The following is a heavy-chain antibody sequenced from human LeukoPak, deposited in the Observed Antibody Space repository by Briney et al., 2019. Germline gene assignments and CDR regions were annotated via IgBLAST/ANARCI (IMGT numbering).Heavy chain of an antibody. V-gene: IGHV4-39*01. CDR3: ARIRYSENIDY. Sequence: SETLSLTCTVSGGSISSSSFYWGWIRQPPGKGLECIGSIYYSGRTYYNPSLKSRVTISVDTSKNQFSLKLSSVTAADTAVYYCARIRYSENIDYWGQGTLVSVSS. J-gene: IGHJ4*02. CDR1: GGSISSSSFY. D-gene: IGHD1-1*01. CDR2: IYYSGRT.